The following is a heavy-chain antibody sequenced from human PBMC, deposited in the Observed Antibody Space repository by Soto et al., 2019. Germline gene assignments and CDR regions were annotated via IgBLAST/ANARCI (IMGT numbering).Heavy chain of an antibody. D-gene: IGHD7-27*01. CDR2: IIHLFGTT. Sequence: QVQVVQSGVEVRRPGSSVKVSCKASGDTFKNCVISWVRQAPGQGLEWMGGIIHLFGTTDFAQRFQGRLTITPDESTTTAYMELSRLRSEDTATYYWAAELGFGKLSVVWGQGTTVIVSS. CDR1: GDTFKNCV. J-gene: IGHJ6*02. CDR3: AAELGFGKLSVV. V-gene: IGHV1-69*01.